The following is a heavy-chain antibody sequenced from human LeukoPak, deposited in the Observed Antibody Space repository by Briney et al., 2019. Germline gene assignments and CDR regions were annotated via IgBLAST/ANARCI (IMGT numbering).Heavy chain of an antibody. CDR1: GGSISSYY. D-gene: IGHD3-10*01. V-gene: IGHV4-59*01. CDR2: IYYSGST. J-gene: IGHJ5*02. CDR3: ARDRVWFDP. Sequence: KPSETLSLTCTVSGGSISSYYWSWIRQPPGKGLEWIGYIYYSGSTNYNPSLKSRVTISVDTSKNQFSLKLSSVTAADTAVYYCARDRVWFDPWGQGTLVTVPS.